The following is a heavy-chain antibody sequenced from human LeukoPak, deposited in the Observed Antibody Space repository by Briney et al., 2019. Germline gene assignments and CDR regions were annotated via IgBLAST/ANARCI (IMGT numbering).Heavy chain of an antibody. J-gene: IGHJ4*02. CDR3: ARHKDYAYFDY. CDR1: GGSFSGYY. CDR2: INHSGST. D-gene: IGHD4-17*01. Sequence: SETLSLTCAVYGGSFSGYYWSWIRQPPGKGLEWIGEINHSGSTNYNPSLKSRVTISVDTSKNQFSLKLSSVTAADTAVYYCARHKDYAYFDYWGQGTLVTVSS. V-gene: IGHV4-34*01.